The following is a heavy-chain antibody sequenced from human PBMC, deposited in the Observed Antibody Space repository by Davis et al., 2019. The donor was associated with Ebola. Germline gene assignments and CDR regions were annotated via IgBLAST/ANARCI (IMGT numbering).Heavy chain of an antibody. Sequence: AASVKVSCKASGYTFTSYGISWVRQAPGQGLEWMGWISAYNGNTNYAQKLQGRVTMTTDTSTSTAYMELRSLRSEDTAVYYCARVRGYYGDDGWFDPWGQGTLVTVS. CDR2: ISAYNGNT. CDR3: ARVRGYYGDDGWFDP. V-gene: IGHV1-18*01. J-gene: IGHJ5*02. CDR1: GYTFTSYG. D-gene: IGHD4-17*01.